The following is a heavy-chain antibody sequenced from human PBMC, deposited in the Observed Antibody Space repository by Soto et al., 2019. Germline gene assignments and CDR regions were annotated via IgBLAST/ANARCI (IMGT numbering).Heavy chain of an antibody. CDR2: IFSNDEK. V-gene: IGHV2-26*01. Sequence: QVTLKESGPVLVKPTETLTLTCTVSGFSLSDVRLGVAWIRQPPGKALEWLAHIFSNDEKSYSTSLKNNLAISKDTSKSQVVLTMSDMDPVDTATYYSARMVRLVGATYYFDYWGQGTLVTVSS. CDR3: ARMVRLVGATYYFDY. J-gene: IGHJ4*02. D-gene: IGHD1-26*01. CDR1: GFSLSDVRLG.